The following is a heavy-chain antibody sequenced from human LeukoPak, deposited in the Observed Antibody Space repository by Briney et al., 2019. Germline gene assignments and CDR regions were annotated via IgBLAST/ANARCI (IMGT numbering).Heavy chain of an antibody. CDR1: GYSISSGYY. Sequence: SETLSLTCAVSGYSISSGYYWGWIRQPPGKGLEWIGTIYRSGSTYYNLSLKSRVTISVDTSKNQFSLKLTSVTAADTAVYYCARVRGYCSSTICYRYYFDYWGQGTLVTVSS. J-gene: IGHJ4*02. CDR3: ARVRGYCSSTICYRYYFDY. V-gene: IGHV4-38-2*01. CDR2: IYRSGST. D-gene: IGHD2-2*01.